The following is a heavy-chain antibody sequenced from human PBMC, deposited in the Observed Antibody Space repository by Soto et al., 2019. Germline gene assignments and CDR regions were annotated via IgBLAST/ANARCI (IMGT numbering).Heavy chain of an antibody. J-gene: IGHJ6*02. CDR2: IIPIFGTA. CDR3: ARGPRYCSSTSCYVFWVGGYYYYVMDV. CDR1: GGTFSSYA. Sequence: SVKVSCKASGGTFSSYAISWVRQAPGQGLEWMGGIIPIFGTANYAQKFQGRVTITADESTSTAYMELSSLRSEDTAVYYCARGPRYCSSTSCYVFWVGGYYYYVMDVCGQGT. V-gene: IGHV1-69*13. D-gene: IGHD2-2*01.